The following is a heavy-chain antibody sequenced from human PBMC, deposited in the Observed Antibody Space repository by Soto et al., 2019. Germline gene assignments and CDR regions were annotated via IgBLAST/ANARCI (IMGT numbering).Heavy chain of an antibody. D-gene: IGHD5-18*01. Sequence: EVQLVESGGGLVKPGGSLRLSCVASGFTFSSYSVNWVRQAPGKGLEWVACIGTRSHYIHYTDSVKGRFTISRDDSKNSLYLQMNSLRAEDTAVYYCANPSVDTAMVDDYWGQGTLVTVSS. V-gene: IGHV3-21*04. J-gene: IGHJ4*02. CDR1: GFTFSSYS. CDR3: ANPSVDTAMVDDY. CDR2: IGTRSHYI.